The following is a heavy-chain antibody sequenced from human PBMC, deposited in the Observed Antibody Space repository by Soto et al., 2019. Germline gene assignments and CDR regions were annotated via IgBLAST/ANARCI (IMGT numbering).Heavy chain of an antibody. Sequence: SETLSLTCTVSGGSISSYYWSWIRQPPGKGLEWIGYIYYSGSTNYNPSLKSRVTISVDTSKNQFSLKLRSVTAADTAVFYCARHYPGHPYFDYWGQGALVTVSS. CDR1: GGSISSYY. D-gene: IGHD7-27*01. CDR3: ARHYPGHPYFDY. V-gene: IGHV4-59*08. J-gene: IGHJ4*02. CDR2: IYYSGST.